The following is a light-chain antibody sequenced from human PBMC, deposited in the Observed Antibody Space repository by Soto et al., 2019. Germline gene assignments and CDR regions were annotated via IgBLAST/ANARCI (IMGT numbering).Light chain of an antibody. CDR1: QSIHTS. V-gene: IGKV3-11*01. CDR3: QQRNVWPPIT. CDR2: DST. J-gene: IGKJ5*01. Sequence: FFTQSPATLSLSPGERATLSCRASQSIHTSLAWYQQKSGKPPRLVIYDSTLRANGVPDRFGGSRSGTEFTLTINSLEPEDFALYYCQQRNVWPPITFGQGTRLEIK.